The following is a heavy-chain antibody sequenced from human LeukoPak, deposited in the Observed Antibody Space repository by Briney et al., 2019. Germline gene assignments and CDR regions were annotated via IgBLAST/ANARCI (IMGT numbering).Heavy chain of an antibody. CDR2: ISYDGSNK. D-gene: IGHD3-9*01. Sequence: GGSLRLSCAASGFTFSSYAMHWVRQAPGKGLEWAAVISYDGSNKYYADSVKGRFTISRDNSKNTLYLQMNSLRAEDTAVYYCARGRYDILTGYYLNWCDPWGQGTLVTVSS. CDR3: ARGRYDILTGYYLNWCDP. V-gene: IGHV3-30*04. CDR1: GFTFSSYA. J-gene: IGHJ5*02.